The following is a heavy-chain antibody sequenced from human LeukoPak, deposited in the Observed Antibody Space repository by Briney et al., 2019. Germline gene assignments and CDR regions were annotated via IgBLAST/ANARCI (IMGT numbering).Heavy chain of an antibody. CDR3: AGSDYYDSHGKLDY. CDR1: GGSITTYSYY. V-gene: IGHV4-39*07. J-gene: IGHJ4*02. CDR2: VHFAENT. Sequence: SETLSLTCTVSGGSITTYSYYWGWIRQPPGKGLEWIGAVHFAENTYYSPSLKSRVTISVDTPKNQFSLILNSVTAADTAVYYCAGSDYYDSHGKLDYRGQGAQVTVSS. D-gene: IGHD3-22*01.